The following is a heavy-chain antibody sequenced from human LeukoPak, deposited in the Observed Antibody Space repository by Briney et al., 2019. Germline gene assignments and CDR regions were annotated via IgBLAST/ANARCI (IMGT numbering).Heavy chain of an antibody. V-gene: IGHV3-11*04. CDR2: ISTSGSSI. CDR3: ANAGNLFRSLNY. D-gene: IGHD4-23*01. CDR1: TSSAYY. Sequence: TSSAYYWAWIRQSPGKGLEWVSYISTSGSSIQYADSVKGRFSISRDNAKNSLFLQMNSLRAEDTAVYYCANAGNLFRSLNYWGPGTLVTVSS. J-gene: IGHJ4*02.